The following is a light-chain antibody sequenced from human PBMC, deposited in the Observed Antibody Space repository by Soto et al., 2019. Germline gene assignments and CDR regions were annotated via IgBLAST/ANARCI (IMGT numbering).Light chain of an antibody. Sequence: QSVLTQPASVSGSPGQSITISCTGTSSDVGGYNYVSWYQHHPGKAPKLIIYDVSNRPSGVSIRFSGSKSDNTASLTISGLKPEDEADYHCSSYTTSNTRQIVFGTGTKV. CDR2: DVS. J-gene: IGLJ1*01. V-gene: IGLV2-14*03. CDR1: SSDVGGYNY. CDR3: SSYTTSNTRQIV.